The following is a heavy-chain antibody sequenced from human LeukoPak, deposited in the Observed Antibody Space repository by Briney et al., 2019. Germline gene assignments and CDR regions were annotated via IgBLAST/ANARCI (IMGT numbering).Heavy chain of an antibody. J-gene: IGHJ4*02. CDR2: IRVYNGNT. CDR3: AREMAATSPYFGN. D-gene: IGHD5-24*01. V-gene: IGHV1-18*01. Sequence: ASVKVSCKASGYTFTSYGITWVRRAHGQGLEWLGWIRVYNGNTNYAQKLQGRVTMTTDTSTSTAYMELRSLRSDDTAVYYCAREMAATSPYFGNWGQGTLVTVSS. CDR1: GYTFTSYG.